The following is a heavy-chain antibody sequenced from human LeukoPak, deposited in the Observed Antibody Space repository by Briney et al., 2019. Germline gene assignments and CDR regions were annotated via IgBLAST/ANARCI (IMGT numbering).Heavy chain of an antibody. CDR3: ARDHLIVVVPAAFDY. Sequence: ASVKVSCKASGYTFTSYGISWVRQAPGQGLEWMGWISAYNGNTNYAQKLQGRVTMTTDTSTSTAYMELRSLRSDDTAVYYCARDHLIVVVPAAFDYWGQGTLVTVSS. V-gene: IGHV1-18*01. CDR1: GYTFTSYG. CDR2: ISAYNGNT. J-gene: IGHJ4*02. D-gene: IGHD2-2*01.